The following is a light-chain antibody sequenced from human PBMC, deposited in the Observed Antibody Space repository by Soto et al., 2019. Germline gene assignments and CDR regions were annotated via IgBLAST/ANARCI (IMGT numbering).Light chain of an antibody. CDR3: QQTYSTPYT. CDR2: AAS. CDR1: QFINRY. Sequence: DIQMTQSPSSLSASVGDRVTITCRASQFINRYLNWYQQKPGKAPKFLIYAASDLQSGVPSRFSGSGSVTDFTLTISSLHPEDFASYSCQQTYSTPYTFGQGTRLEIK. V-gene: IGKV1-39*01. J-gene: IGKJ2*01.